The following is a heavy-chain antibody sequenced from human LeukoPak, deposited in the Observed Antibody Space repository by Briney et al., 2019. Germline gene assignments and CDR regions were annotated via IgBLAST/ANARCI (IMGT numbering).Heavy chain of an antibody. CDR3: ARLDFWSGYFQNAGYYYYGMDV. J-gene: IGHJ6*02. CDR2: ISSSSSYI. V-gene: IGHV3-21*01. Sequence: PGGSLRLSCAASGFTFSSYSMNWVRQAPGKGLEWVSSISSSSSYIYYADSVKGRFTISRDNSKNTLYLQMNSLRAEDTAVYYCARLDFWSGYFQNAGYYYYGMDVWGQGTTVTVSS. D-gene: IGHD3-3*01. CDR1: GFTFSSYS.